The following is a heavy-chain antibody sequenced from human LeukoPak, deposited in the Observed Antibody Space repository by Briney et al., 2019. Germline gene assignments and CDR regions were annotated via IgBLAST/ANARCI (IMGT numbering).Heavy chain of an antibody. J-gene: IGHJ6*02. Sequence: PGGSLRLSCVASGFTFSSYWMHWVRQDPRKGLVWVSRINGDGRNINYADSVRGRFTISRDNAKNTLYLQMNTLRVEGTAVYYCTRDLMDYGVSTGLHHYYMDVWGQGTTVIVSS. D-gene: IGHD3-9*01. CDR3: TRDLMDYGVSTGLHHYYMDV. V-gene: IGHV3-74*01. CDR2: INGDGRNI. CDR1: GFTFSSYW.